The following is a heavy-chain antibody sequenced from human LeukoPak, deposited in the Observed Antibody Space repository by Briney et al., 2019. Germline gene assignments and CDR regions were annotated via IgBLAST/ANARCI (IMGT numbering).Heavy chain of an antibody. D-gene: IGHD4/OR15-4a*01. Sequence: GGSLRLSCAASGFTFSSYSMSWVRQAPGKGLEWVSGTSDRGDYTYYADSVKGRFTISRDTSKNTLYLQMNSLRAEDTALYFCAKKAQYDGHYRLDCWGQGTLVTVSA. CDR3: AKKAQYDGHYRLDC. V-gene: IGHV3-23*01. J-gene: IGHJ4*02. CDR1: GFTFSSYS. CDR2: TSDRGDYT.